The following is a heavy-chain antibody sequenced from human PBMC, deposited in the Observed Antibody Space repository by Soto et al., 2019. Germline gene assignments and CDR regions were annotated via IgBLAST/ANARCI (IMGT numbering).Heavy chain of an antibody. D-gene: IGHD1-26*01. V-gene: IGHV1-3*01. CDR3: ARGYVFYIDGYYNDRFDH. Sequence: ASVKVSCKTSGFTFASYALHWVRQAPGQRPEWMGWINGGYGHTKYSKHFQDRVTITRDTSASTAYLELSSLTSGDTAIYYCARGYVFYIDGYYNDRFDHWGQGTLVTVS. CDR2: INGGYGHT. J-gene: IGHJ5*02. CDR1: GFTFASYA.